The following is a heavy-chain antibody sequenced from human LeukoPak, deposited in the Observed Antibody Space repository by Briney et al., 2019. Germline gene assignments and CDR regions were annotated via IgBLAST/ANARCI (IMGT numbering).Heavy chain of an antibody. CDR1: GGSISSYY. Sequence: PSETLSLTCTVSGGSISSYYWSWIRQPPGKGLEWIGYIYYSGSTNYNPPLKSRVTISVDTSKNQFSLKLSSVTAADTAVYYCARHSTARALVQYWGQGTLVTVSS. J-gene: IGHJ4*02. CDR2: IYYSGST. D-gene: IGHD4-17*01. V-gene: IGHV4-59*01. CDR3: ARHSTARALVQY.